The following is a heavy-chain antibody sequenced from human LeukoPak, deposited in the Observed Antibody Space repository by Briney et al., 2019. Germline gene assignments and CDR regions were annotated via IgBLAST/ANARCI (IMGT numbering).Heavy chain of an antibody. Sequence: SETLSLTCTVSGGSISNYYWNWIRQPPGKGLEWIGYIYYTGNTNYNPSLKSRVTISVDTSNNQISLKLTSVTAADTAVYYCARGQRWQLGSWGQGTLVIVSS. CDR1: GGSISNYY. J-gene: IGHJ5*02. V-gene: IGHV4-59*12. D-gene: IGHD4-23*01. CDR2: IYYTGNT. CDR3: ARGQRWQLGS.